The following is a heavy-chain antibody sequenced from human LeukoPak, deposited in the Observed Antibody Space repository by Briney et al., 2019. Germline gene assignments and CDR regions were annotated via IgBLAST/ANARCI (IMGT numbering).Heavy chain of an antibody. CDR1: GGSISSNS. CDR3: VRGGWLPTSGFDC. J-gene: IGHJ1*01. CDR2: LYDSGST. V-gene: IGHV4-59*01. D-gene: IGHD5-24*01. Sequence: SETLSLTCTVSGGSISSNSWSWIRQPPGKGLEWIGYLYDSGSTRYSPSLKRPVTISEDTSKNQFSLKLTSVTAADTAVYYCVRGGWLPTSGFDCWGQGTLVTVS.